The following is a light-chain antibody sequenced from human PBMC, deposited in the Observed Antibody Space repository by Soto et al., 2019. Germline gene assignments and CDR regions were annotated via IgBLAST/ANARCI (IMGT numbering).Light chain of an antibody. Sequence: QSALTQPASVSGSPGQSITISCTGTSSDVGGYNYVSWYQQHPGKAPKLMIYDVSNRPSGASNRSSGSKSGNTASLTISGLQAEDEADYYCSSYRSSRTLYVFGTGTKVTVL. CDR1: SSDVGGYNY. CDR2: DVS. J-gene: IGLJ1*01. CDR3: SSYRSSRTLYV. V-gene: IGLV2-14*01.